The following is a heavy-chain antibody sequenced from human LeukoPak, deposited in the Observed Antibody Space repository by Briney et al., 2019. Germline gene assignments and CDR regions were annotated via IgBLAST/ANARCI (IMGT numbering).Heavy chain of an antibody. CDR3: ARGFYYDFWSGYPTSLDY. CDR2: INHSGST. Sequence: SETLSLTCAVYGGTFSGYYWSWIRQPPGKGLEWIGEINHSGSTNYNPSLKSRVTISVDTSKNQFSLKLSSVTAADTAVYYCARGFYYDFWSGYPTSLDYWGQGTLVTVSS. D-gene: IGHD3-3*01. J-gene: IGHJ4*02. V-gene: IGHV4-34*01. CDR1: GGTFSGYY.